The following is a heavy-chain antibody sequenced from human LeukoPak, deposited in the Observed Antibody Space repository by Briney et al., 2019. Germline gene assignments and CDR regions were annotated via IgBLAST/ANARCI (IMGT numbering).Heavy chain of an antibody. Sequence: SETLSLTCAVYSGSFSGYYWSWVRQPPGKGLEWIGEINHSGSTNYNPSPKSRVTISGDTSKNHFSLRLTSVNAADTAVYYCAANSADENTLGSSYKVWGEGTLVTVSS. CDR2: INHSGST. J-gene: IGHJ4*02. CDR1: SGSFSGYY. D-gene: IGHD3-10*01. CDR3: AANSADENTLGSSYKV. V-gene: IGHV4-34*01.